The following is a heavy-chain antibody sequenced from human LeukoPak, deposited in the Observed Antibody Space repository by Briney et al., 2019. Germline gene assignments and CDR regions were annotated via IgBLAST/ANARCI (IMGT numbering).Heavy chain of an antibody. D-gene: IGHD3-9*01. CDR1: GFTFSSYG. CDR2: ISGSVVTT. CDR3: ANTILTGYSRYYFDY. J-gene: IGHJ4*02. V-gene: IGHV3-23*01. Sequence: GGSLRLSCAASGFTFSSYGMSWVRQAPGKGLEWVSAISGSVVTTYYADSVKGRFTISRDNSKNTLYLQMNSLRAEDTAVYYCANTILTGYSRYYFDYWGQGTLVTVSS.